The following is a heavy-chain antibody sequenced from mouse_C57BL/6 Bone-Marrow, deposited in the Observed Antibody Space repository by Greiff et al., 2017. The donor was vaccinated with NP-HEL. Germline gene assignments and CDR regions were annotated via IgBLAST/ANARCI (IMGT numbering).Heavy chain of an antibody. Sequence: EVKLVESGAELVRPGSSVKMSCKSSGYTFTSYGINWVKQRPGQGLEWIGYIYIGNGYTEYNEKFKGKATLTSDTSSSTAYMQLSSLTSEDSAIYFCARDGYYGSSYVGWYIDVWGTGTTITVTS. CDR2: IYIGNGYT. J-gene: IGHJ1*03. CDR1: GYTFTSYG. V-gene: IGHV1-58*01. D-gene: IGHD1-1*01. CDR3: ARDGYYGSSYVGWYIDV.